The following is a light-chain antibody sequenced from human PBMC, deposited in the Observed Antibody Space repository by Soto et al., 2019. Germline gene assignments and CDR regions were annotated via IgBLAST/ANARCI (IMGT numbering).Light chain of an antibody. CDR2: GAS. CDR1: QSVSSSY. CDR3: QQYGRSPFT. J-gene: IGKJ3*01. Sequence: EMGLTQSPGTLSLSPGERATLSCRASQSVSSSYLAWYQQKPGQAPRLLIYGASSRATGIPGRFSGSGSGTDFTLTISRLEPEDFAVYYCQQYGRSPFTFGPGTKVDIK. V-gene: IGKV3-20*01.